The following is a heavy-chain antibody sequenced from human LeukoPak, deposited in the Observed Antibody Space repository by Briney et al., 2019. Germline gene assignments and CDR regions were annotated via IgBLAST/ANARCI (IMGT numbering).Heavy chain of an antibody. CDR2: ISSSGSTI. D-gene: IGHD3-10*01. V-gene: IGHV3-48*04. CDR1: GFTFSSYS. CDR3: ATSRGWFGDAFDI. J-gene: IGHJ3*02. Sequence: GGSLRLSCAASGFTFSSYSMNWVRQAPGKGLEWVSYISSSGSTIYYADSVKGRFTISRDNAKNSLYLQMNSLRAEDTAVYYCATSRGWFGDAFDIWGQGTMVTVSS.